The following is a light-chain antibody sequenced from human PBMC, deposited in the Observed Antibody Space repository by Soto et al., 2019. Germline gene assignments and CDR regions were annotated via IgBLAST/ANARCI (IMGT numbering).Light chain of an antibody. V-gene: IGLV1-40*01. CDR3: QSYDSSLSVV. J-gene: IGLJ2*01. CDR1: SSNIGAGYD. CDR2: GNS. Sequence: QLVLTQPPSVSGAPGQRVTISCTGSSSNIGAGYDVHWYQQLPGTAPKLLIYGNSNRPSGVPDGFSGSKSGTSASLAITGLQAEDEADYYCQSYDSSLSVVFGGGTQLTVL.